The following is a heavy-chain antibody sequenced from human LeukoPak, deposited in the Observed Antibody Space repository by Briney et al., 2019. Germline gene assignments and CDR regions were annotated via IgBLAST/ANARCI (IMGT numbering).Heavy chain of an antibody. Sequence: GGSLRLSCAASGFTFSSYGMHWVRQAPGKGLEWVAVISYDGSNKYYADSVKGRFTISRDNSKNTLYLQMNSLRAEDTAVYYCAKDGGTIFRVVIPYFDYWGQGTLVTVSS. CDR3: AKDGGTIFRVVIPYFDY. CDR1: GFTFSSYG. CDR2: ISYDGSNK. J-gene: IGHJ4*02. V-gene: IGHV3-30*18. D-gene: IGHD3-3*01.